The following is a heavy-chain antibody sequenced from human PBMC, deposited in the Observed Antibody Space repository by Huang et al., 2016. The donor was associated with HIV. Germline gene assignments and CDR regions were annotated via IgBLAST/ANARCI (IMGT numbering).Heavy chain of an antibody. CDR2: LDSGGNT. CDR3: ASQVTAILVFDH. CDR1: GIHVSDNY. J-gene: IGHJ4*02. V-gene: IGHV3-53*01. D-gene: IGHD2-21*02. Sequence: EVQLVESGGGLVQPGESLRLTCAASGIHVSDNYMGWVRQAPGRGLEWVSVLDSGGNTYDADSVKGRFTISRDNSKNTLYLQMNSLRAEDTAIYYCASQVTAILVFDHWGRGAQVTVSS.